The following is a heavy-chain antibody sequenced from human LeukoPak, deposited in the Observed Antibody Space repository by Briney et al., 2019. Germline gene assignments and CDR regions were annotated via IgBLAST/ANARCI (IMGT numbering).Heavy chain of an antibody. D-gene: IGHD3-10*01. V-gene: IGHV3-48*01. CDR1: GFTFSNFN. J-gene: IGHJ4*02. CDR2: ISGTSATI. CDR3: ARDRSYGSGSLDIDY. Sequence: PGGSLRLSCAASGFTFSNFNMNWVRQAPGKGLEWISYISGTSATIYYADSVKGRFTISRDNAKNSLYLQMNSLRAEDTAVYYCARDRSYGSGSLDIDYWGQGTLVTVSS.